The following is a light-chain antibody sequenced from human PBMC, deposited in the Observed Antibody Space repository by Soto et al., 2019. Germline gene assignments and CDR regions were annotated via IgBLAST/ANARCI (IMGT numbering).Light chain of an antibody. V-gene: IGLV2-14*01. CDR3: SSLSGGNIRV. Sequence: QSVLTQPASVSGSPGQSIAISCTGTSSDVGGYNFVSWYQQHPDKAPKLIVYEVTHRPSGVSNRFSGSKSGNTASLTISGFQGEDEADYYCSSLSGGNIRVFGTGTKVTVL. CDR2: EVT. J-gene: IGLJ1*01. CDR1: SSDVGGYNF.